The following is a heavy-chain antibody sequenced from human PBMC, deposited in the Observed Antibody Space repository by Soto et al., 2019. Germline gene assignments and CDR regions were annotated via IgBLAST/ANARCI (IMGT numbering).Heavy chain of an antibody. CDR1: GGSISSSSYC. CDR3: ARIGLGVVATSKFDY. V-gene: IGHV4-39*07. Sequence: SETLSLTCTVSGGSISSSSYCWGWIRQPPGKGLEWIGSIYESGSTDYNPSLKSRVTISVDTSKNQFSLKLSSVTAADTAVYYCARIGLGVVATSKFDYWGQGTLVTGSS. D-gene: IGHD5-12*01. CDR2: IYESGST. J-gene: IGHJ4*02.